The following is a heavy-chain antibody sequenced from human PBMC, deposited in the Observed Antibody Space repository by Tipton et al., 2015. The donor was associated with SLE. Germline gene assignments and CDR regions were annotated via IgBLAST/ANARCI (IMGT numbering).Heavy chain of an antibody. CDR2: INPNSGGT. V-gene: IGHV1-2*02. Sequence: QSGAEVKKPGASVHVSCKASGYTFISSDITWVRQAPGQGLEWMGWINPNSGGTSSAQQFQGRVTMTRDTSISTAYMELSRLRTDDTAVYYCAKDYYGSGSYPDYWGQGTLVTVSS. J-gene: IGHJ4*02. D-gene: IGHD3-10*01. CDR1: GYTFISSD. CDR3: AKDYYGSGSYPDY.